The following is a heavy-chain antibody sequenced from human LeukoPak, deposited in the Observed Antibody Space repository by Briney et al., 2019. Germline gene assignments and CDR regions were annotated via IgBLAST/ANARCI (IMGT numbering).Heavy chain of an antibody. CDR3: AKHHYD. CDR1: GFTFSDYY. CDR2: ISGGGGTT. D-gene: IGHD3-3*01. Sequence: GGSLRLSCAASGFTFSDYYMTWIRQAPGKGLEWVSAISGGGGTTYYADSVKGRFTISRDNSKNTLYLQMNSLRAEDTAVYYCAKHHYDWGQGTLVTVSS. J-gene: IGHJ4*02. V-gene: IGHV3-23*01.